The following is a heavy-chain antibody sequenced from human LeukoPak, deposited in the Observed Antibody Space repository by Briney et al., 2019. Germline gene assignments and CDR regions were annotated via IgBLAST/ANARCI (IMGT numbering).Heavy chain of an antibody. CDR3: ARAVGYYYDGSGYSPGYYFDY. J-gene: IGHJ4*02. Sequence: GGSLRLSCAASGFTVSSNYMSWVRQAPGKGLEWVSVIYSGGSTYYADSVKGRFTISRDNSKNTLYLQMNSLRAEDTAVYYCARAVGYYYDGSGYSPGYYFDYWGQGTLVTVSS. D-gene: IGHD3-22*01. CDR1: GFTVSSNY. CDR2: IYSGGST. V-gene: IGHV3-53*01.